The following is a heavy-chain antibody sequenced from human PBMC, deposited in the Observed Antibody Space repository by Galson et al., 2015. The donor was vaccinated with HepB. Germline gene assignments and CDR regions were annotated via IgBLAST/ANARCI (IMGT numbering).Heavy chain of an antibody. J-gene: IGHJ4*02. Sequence: SVKVSCKASGGTFSSYAISWVRQAPGQELEWMGGIIPIFGTANYAQKFQGRVTITADESTSTAYMDLSSLRSEDTAVYYCATYYYDSSGYYLHYFDYWGQGTLVTVSS. CDR2: IIPIFGTA. V-gene: IGHV1-69*13. D-gene: IGHD3-22*01. CDR3: ATYYYDSSGYYLHYFDY. CDR1: GGTFSSYA.